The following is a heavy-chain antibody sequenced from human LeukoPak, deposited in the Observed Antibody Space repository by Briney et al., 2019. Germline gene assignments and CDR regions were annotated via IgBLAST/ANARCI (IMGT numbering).Heavy chain of an antibody. CDR2: ISGSGGST. Sequence: PRGSLRLSCAASGFTFSSYAMSWVRQAPGKGLEWVSAISGSGGSTYYADSVKGRFTISRDNSKNTLYLQMNSLRAEDTAVYYCAKDEDPWLSSPFDYWGQGTLVTVSS. CDR3: AKDEDPWLSSPFDY. D-gene: IGHD5-12*01. J-gene: IGHJ4*02. CDR1: GFTFSSYA. V-gene: IGHV3-23*01.